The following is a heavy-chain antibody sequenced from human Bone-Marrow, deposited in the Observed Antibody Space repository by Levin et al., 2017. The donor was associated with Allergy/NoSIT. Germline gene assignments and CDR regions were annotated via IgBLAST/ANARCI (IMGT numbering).Heavy chain of an antibody. D-gene: IGHD4-17*01. V-gene: IGHV3-23*01. CDR1: GFTFSSYA. J-gene: IGHJ4*02. CDR3: ARTTYGDPDY. Sequence: ESLKISCLCSGFTFSSYAMSWVRQVPGKGLEWVSHMTSNGLGTYYADSVKGRFTISRDISKDTLYLQMNSLRAEDMAIYYCARTTYGDPDYWGQGALVTVSS. CDR2: MTSNGLGT.